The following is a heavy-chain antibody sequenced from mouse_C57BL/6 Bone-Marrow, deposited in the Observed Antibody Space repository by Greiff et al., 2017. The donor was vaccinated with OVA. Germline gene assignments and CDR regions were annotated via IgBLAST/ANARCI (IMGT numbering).Heavy chain of an antibody. CDR3: ARRGNYYSNYDYAMDY. J-gene: IGHJ4*01. V-gene: IGHV5-6*02. CDR2: ISSGGSYT. D-gene: IGHD2-5*01. Sequence: EVKLEESGGDLVKPGGSLKLSCAASGFTFSSYGMSWVRQTPDKRLEWVATISSGGSYTYYPDSGKGRFTISRDNAKNTLYLQMSSLKSEDTAMYYCARRGNYYSNYDYAMDYWGQGTSVTVSS. CDR1: GFTFSSYG.